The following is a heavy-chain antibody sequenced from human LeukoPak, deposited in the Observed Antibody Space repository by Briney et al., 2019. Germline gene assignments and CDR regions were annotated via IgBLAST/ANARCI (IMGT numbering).Heavy chain of an antibody. CDR2: IYYSGST. V-gene: IGHV4-59*08. Sequence: SETLSLTCTVSGGSISRYYWSWIRQPPGKGLEWIGYIYYSGSTNSNPSLKSRVTISVDTSKNQFSLKLSSVAAADTAVYYCARHVKDGYNFIDYWGQGTLVTVSS. CDR3: ARHVKDGYNFIDY. CDR1: GGSISRYY. D-gene: IGHD5-24*01. J-gene: IGHJ4*02.